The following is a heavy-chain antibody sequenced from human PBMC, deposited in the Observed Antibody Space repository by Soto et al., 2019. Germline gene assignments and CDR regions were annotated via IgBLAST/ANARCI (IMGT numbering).Heavy chain of an antibody. Sequence: QVQLVESGGGVVQPGRSLTLSCVVSVVTFRTYGIHWVRQAPGKGLEWVAVISYDGDYTSYAGSVKGRFTISRDNSKNTIYLQLTSLGAEDTALYYCAKSDRGVFGVVMSPALDPLDVWGQGTMVAVSS. D-gene: IGHD3-3*01. CDR3: AKSDRGVFGVVMSPALDPLDV. V-gene: IGHV3-30*18. CDR1: VVTFRTYG. J-gene: IGHJ3*01. CDR2: ISYDGDYT.